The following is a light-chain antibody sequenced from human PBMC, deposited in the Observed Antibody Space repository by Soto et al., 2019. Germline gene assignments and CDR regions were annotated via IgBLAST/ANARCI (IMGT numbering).Light chain of an antibody. CDR3: CSYAGSNTLL. V-gene: IGLV2-23*01. J-gene: IGLJ2*01. CDR2: EGS. CDR1: SSDVGIYNL. Sequence: QSALTQPASVSGSPGQSITISCTGTSSDVGIYNLVSWYQQHPGKAPKLMIFEGSKRPSGVSNRFSGSKSGNTASLTISGLQAEDEADYYCCSYAGSNTLLFGGGTKLTVL.